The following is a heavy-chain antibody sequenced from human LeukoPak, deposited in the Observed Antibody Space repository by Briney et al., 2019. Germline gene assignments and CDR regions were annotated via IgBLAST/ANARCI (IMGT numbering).Heavy chain of an antibody. D-gene: IGHD3-10*01. CDR3: ARGYYRFDY. CDR1: NHPFHNFG. CDR2: INPNSGAT. V-gene: IGHV1-2*02. Sequence: GASVKVSCKTSNHPFHNFGVSWVRQAPGQGLEWVGWINPNSGATNSAQKFQGRVTMTSDTSISTAYMERSRLGSDDTAVYYCARGYYRFDYWGQGTLVTVSS. J-gene: IGHJ4*02.